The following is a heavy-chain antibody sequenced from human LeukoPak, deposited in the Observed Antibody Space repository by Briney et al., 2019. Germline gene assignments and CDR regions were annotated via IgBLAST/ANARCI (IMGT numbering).Heavy chain of an antibody. CDR3: ARDPGTLATYFDY. J-gene: IGHJ4*02. D-gene: IGHD6-13*01. CDR1: GFTFSIYW. CDR2: IKPDGSEE. V-gene: IGHV3-7*03. Sequence: PGGSLRLSCAASGFTFSIYWMSWVRQAPGKGLEWVANIKPDGSEEYYVDSVKGRFTISRDDSKNTLYLQMNSLRAEDTAIYYCARDPGTLATYFDYWGPGTLVTVSS.